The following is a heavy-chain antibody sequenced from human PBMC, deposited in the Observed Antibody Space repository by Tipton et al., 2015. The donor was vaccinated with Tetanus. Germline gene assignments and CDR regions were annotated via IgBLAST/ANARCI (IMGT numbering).Heavy chain of an antibody. CDR2: VFYSGST. J-gene: IGHJ6*02. CDR3: ARGQAAGFTVGYYYYYYGMDV. V-gene: IGHV4-59*12. Sequence: TLSLACTLSGGPISSYYWSWVRQPPGKGLEWLGYVFYSGSTDLNPSLKSRVTISVDTSKNQFSLKLSSVTAADTAVYYCARGQAAGFTVGYYYYYYGMDVWGQGTTVTVSS. D-gene: IGHD6-13*01. CDR1: GGPISSYY.